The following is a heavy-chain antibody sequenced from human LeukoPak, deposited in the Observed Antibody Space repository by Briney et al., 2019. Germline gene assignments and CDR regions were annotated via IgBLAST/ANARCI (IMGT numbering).Heavy chain of an antibody. V-gene: IGHV1-2*02. J-gene: IGHJ5*02. D-gene: IGHD4-17*01. CDR3: AREVDEHYGDGPNWFDP. Sequence: ASVKVSCKASGYTFTGYYMHWVRQAPGQGLEWMGWINPNSGGTNYAQKFQGRVTMTRDTSISTAYMELSRLRSDDTAVYYCAREVDEHYGDGPNWFDPWGQGTLVTVSS. CDR1: GYTFTGYY. CDR2: INPNSGGT.